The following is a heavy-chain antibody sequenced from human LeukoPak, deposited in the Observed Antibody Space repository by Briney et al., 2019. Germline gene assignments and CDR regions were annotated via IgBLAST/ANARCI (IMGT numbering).Heavy chain of an antibody. D-gene: IGHD2-15*01. J-gene: IGHJ6*02. CDR3: ARDLGYCSGGSCYLYYYYGMDV. V-gene: IGHV1-2*02. CDR1: GYTFTGYY. CDR2: INPNSGGT. Sequence: ASVKVSCKASGYTFTGYYMHWVRQAPGQGLEWMGWINPNSGGTNYAQKFQGRVTMTRDTSISTAYMELSRLRSDDTAVYYCARDLGYCSGGSCYLYYYYGMDVWGQGTTVTVSS.